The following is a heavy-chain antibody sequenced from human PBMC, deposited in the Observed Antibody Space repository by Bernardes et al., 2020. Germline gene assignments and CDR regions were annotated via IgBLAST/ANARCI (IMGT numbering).Heavy chain of an antibody. CDR1: GGSISSSNYY. CDR2: IYYSGST. D-gene: IGHD2-21*01. CDR3: ARQGALLNWFDP. J-gene: IGHJ5*02. V-gene: IGHV4-39*01. Sequence: SETLSLTCTVSGGSISSSNYYWGWILQPPGKGLEWIGSIYYSGSTYYNPSLKSRVTTSVDTSKNQFSLKLSSVTAADTAVYYCARQGALLNWFDPWGQGTLVTVSS.